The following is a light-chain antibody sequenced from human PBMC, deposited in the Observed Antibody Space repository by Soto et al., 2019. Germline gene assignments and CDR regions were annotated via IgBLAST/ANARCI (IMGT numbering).Light chain of an antibody. Sequence: EIVMTQSPATLSVSPGERVTLSCRASRTVGSKLAWYQQKPGQAPRLLISGASTRATGIPARFSGSGSGTEFTLTISSLQSEDFAVYYCQQYSNWKTFGQGTKLEIK. CDR2: GAS. V-gene: IGKV3-15*01. J-gene: IGKJ2*01. CDR3: QQYSNWKT. CDR1: RTVGSK.